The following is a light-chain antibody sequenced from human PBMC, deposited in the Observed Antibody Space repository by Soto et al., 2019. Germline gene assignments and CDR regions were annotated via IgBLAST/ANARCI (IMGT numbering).Light chain of an antibody. J-gene: IGKJ5*01. CDR3: QQYTPSPPIT. V-gene: IGKV3-20*01. Sequence: EIVLTQSPGTLSLSPGERATLSCRASQSVSSSYLAWYQQKPGQAPRLVIYGASSRATGIPDRFSGSGSGTAFTLTISRLEPEDFAVYYCQQYTPSPPITFGQGTRLEIK. CDR1: QSVSSSY. CDR2: GAS.